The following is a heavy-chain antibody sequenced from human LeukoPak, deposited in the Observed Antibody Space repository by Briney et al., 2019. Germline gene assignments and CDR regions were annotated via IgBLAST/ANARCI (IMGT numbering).Heavy chain of an antibody. CDR3: TTIAVAGLIDY. CDR2: IKSKTDGGTT. V-gene: IGHV3-15*01. CDR1: GFTFSNAW. Sequence: GGSLRLSCAASGFTFSNAWMSWVRQAPGKGLEWVGRIKSKTDGGTTDYAAPVKGRFTISRGDSKNTLYLQMNSLKTEDTAVYYCTTIAVAGLIDYWGQGTLVTVSS. J-gene: IGHJ4*02. D-gene: IGHD6-19*01.